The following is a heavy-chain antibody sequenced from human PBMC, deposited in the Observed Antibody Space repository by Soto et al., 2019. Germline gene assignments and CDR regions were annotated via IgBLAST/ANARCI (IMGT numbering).Heavy chain of an antibody. CDR3: TPGTPFDH. CDR2: IKSKTDGGTT. Sequence: GGSLRLSCAASGFTSINAWMSWVRQAPGKGLEWVGRIKSKTDGGTTDYLAPVKGRFSISRDDSKNTLYLQMNSLKTEDTAVYYCTPGTPFDHWGQGTLVTVSS. D-gene: IGHD3-10*01. J-gene: IGHJ4*02. V-gene: IGHV3-15*01. CDR1: GFTSINAW.